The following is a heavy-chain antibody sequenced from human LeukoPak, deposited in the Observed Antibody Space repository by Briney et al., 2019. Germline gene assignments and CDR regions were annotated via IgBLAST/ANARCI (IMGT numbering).Heavy chain of an antibody. D-gene: IGHD6-6*01. Sequence: GGSLRLSCAASGFTFSSYGMHWVRQAPGKGLEWVAVISYDGSNKYYADSVKGRFTISRDNSKNTLYLQMNSLKTEDTAVYYCTTDTKIAARPSLWYWGQGTLVTVSS. V-gene: IGHV3-30*03. CDR2: ISYDGSNK. J-gene: IGHJ4*02. CDR1: GFTFSSYG. CDR3: TTDTKIAARPSLWY.